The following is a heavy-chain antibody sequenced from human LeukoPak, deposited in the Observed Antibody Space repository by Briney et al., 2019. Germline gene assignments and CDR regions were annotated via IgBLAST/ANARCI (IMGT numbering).Heavy chain of an antibody. J-gene: IGHJ4*02. CDR2: ISNNGGST. CDR1: GFTFNNYA. Sequence: PGGPLRLSCSTSGFTFNNYAMHWVRQAPGKGLEHVSSISNNGGSTYYADSVKGRFSISRDNSKNTVYLQLSSLRAEDTAVYYCAKGSKIRGVHYFDYWGQGTLVTVSS. V-gene: IGHV3-64*04. D-gene: IGHD3-10*01. CDR3: AKGSKIRGVHYFDY.